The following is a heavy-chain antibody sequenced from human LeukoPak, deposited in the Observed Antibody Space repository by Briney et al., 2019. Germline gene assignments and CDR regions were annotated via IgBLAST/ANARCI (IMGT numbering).Heavy chain of an antibody. CDR1: GGSISSSSYY. J-gene: IGHJ5*02. D-gene: IGHD2-2*01. V-gene: IGHV4-39*07. CDR3: ARVRPIVVVPAAISWFDP. Sequence: SETLSLTCTVSGGSISSSSYYWGWIRQPPGKGLEWIGSIYHSGSTYYNPSLKSRVTISVDTSKNQFSLKLSSVTAADTAVYYCARVRPIVVVPAAISWFDPWGQGTLVTVSS. CDR2: IYHSGST.